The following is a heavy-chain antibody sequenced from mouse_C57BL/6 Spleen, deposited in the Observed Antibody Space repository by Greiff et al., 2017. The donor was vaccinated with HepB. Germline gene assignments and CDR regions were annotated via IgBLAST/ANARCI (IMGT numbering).Heavy chain of an antibody. CDR1: GFTFSSYA. J-gene: IGHJ2*01. CDR2: ISDGGSYT. V-gene: IGHV5-4*03. D-gene: IGHD2-3*01. Sequence: EVNLVESGGGLVKPGGSLKLSCAASGFTFSSYAMSWVRQTPEKRLEWVATISDGGSYTYYPDNVKGRFTISRDNAKNNLYLQMSHLKSEDTAMYYCARGDGYYDYFDYWGQGTTLTVSS. CDR3: ARGDGYYDYFDY.